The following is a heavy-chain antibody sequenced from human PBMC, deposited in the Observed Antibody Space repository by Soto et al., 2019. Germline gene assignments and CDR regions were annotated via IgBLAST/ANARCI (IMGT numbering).Heavy chain of an antibody. CDR2: TYYRSKWYN. J-gene: IGHJ5*02. CDR3: AASGIADPYNWFDP. V-gene: IGHV6-1*01. D-gene: IGHD6-13*01. CDR1: GDSVSSNSAA. Sequence: SQTLSLTCAISGDSVSSNSAAWNWIRQSPSRGLEWLGRTYYRSKWYNDYAVSVKSRITINPDTSKNQFSLQLNSVTPEDTAVYYCAASGIADPYNWFDPWGQGTLVTVSS.